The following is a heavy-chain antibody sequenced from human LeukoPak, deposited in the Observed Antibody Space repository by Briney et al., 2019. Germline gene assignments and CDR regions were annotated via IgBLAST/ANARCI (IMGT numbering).Heavy chain of an antibody. CDR3: ANMMVRGVSLSAFANMDV. Sequence: NPGGSLRLSCAASGFTFSDYYMAWIRQAPGKGLEWLSYMSSGGSTINYADSVKGRFTISRDNSKNTLYLQMNSLRAEDTAVYYCANMMVRGVSLSAFANMDVWGKGTTVTISS. J-gene: IGHJ6*03. CDR1: GFTFSDYY. D-gene: IGHD3-10*01. CDR2: MSSGGSTI. V-gene: IGHV3-11*04.